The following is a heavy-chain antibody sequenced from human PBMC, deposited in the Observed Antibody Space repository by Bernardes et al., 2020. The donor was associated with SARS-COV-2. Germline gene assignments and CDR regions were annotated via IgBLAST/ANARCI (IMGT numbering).Heavy chain of an antibody. J-gene: IGHJ6*02. D-gene: IGHD4-17*01. V-gene: IGHV3-74*01. CDR3: ARELNGDPYYYYGMDV. CDR2: ITSDGSST. Sequence: GGSLRLCCAACGFTFNNYWMHWVRQAPGKGLVWVSRITSDGSSTSYADSVKGRFTISRDNAKNTLYLQMNSLRAEDTAVYFCARELNGDPYYYYGMDVWGQGTTVTVSS. CDR1: GFTFNNYW.